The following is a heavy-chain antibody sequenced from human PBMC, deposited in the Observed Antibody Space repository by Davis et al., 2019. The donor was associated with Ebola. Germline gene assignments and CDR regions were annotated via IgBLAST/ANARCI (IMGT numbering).Heavy chain of an antibody. J-gene: IGHJ4*02. Sequence: MPSETLSLTCAVSGGSISSSNWWSWVRQPPGKGLEWIGEIYYSGSTNYNPSLKSRVTISVDKSKNQFSLKLSSVTAADTAVYYCARAAPTLYYFDYWGQGTLVTVSS. CDR2: IYYSGST. CDR3: ARAAPTLYYFDY. D-gene: IGHD3-10*01. V-gene: IGHV4-4*02. CDR1: GGSISSSNW.